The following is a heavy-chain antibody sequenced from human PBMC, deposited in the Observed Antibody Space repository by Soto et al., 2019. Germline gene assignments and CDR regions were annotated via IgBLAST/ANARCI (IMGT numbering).Heavy chain of an antibody. CDR3: ARGAFPTWGTYPLDY. D-gene: IGHD3-16*02. J-gene: IGHJ4*02. Sequence: EVQLVESGGGLVQPGGSLRLSCAASGFTFTRYWMTWVRQAPGKGLELVANIKHDGGDKYYVGSVKGRFTISRDNAENSLYLQLDSLRAEDATVYYCARGAFPTWGTYPLDYWGQGTLVTVSS. V-gene: IGHV3-7*04. CDR2: IKHDGGDK. CDR1: GFTFTRYW.